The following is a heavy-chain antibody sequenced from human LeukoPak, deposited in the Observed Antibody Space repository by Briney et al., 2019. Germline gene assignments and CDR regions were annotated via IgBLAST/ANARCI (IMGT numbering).Heavy chain of an antibody. CDR3: ARYRSGSIPYYDFWSGSLNY. J-gene: IGHJ4*02. D-gene: IGHD3-3*01. V-gene: IGHV3-23*01. CDR2: ISGSGGST. Sequence: PGGSLRLSCAASGFTFSSYAMSWVRQAPGKGLEWVSAISGSGGSTYYADSVKGRFTISRDNSKNTLYLQMNSLRAEDTAVYYCARYRSGSIPYYDFWSGSLNYWGQGTLVTVSS. CDR1: GFTFSSYA.